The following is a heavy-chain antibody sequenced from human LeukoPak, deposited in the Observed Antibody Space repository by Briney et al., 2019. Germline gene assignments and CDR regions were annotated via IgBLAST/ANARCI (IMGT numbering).Heavy chain of an antibody. CDR2: IYYSGST. Sequence: SETLSLTCTVSGGSISSYYWSWIRQPPGKGLEWIGYIYYSGSTKYNPSLKSRVTISVDTSKNQFSLRLSSVTAADTAVYYYARAFDSSGYLVPLDYWGQGTLVTVSS. V-gene: IGHV4-59*01. CDR1: GGSISSYY. J-gene: IGHJ4*02. CDR3: ARAFDSSGYLVPLDY. D-gene: IGHD3-22*01.